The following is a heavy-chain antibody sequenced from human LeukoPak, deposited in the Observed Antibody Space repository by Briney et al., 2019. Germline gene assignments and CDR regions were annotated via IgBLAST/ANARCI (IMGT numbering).Heavy chain of an antibody. CDR1: GFTFSSYA. Sequence: GGSLRLSCAASGFTFSSYAMTWVRQAPGKGLEWVATISGSGVMTYYADSVKGRFTVSGDNSKNTVYLQMSSLTAADTAVYYCAKDRSIGTYYTFDHWGQGTLVTVSS. CDR3: AKDRSIGTYYTFDH. D-gene: IGHD1-26*01. J-gene: IGHJ4*02. CDR2: ISGSGVMT. V-gene: IGHV3-23*01.